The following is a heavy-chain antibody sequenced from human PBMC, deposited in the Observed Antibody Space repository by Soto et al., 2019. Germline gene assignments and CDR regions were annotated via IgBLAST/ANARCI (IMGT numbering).Heavy chain of an antibody. Sequence: SETMCLTYAVYGGTCSGHYWSWIRQPPGKGLEWIGDINYTGTTNYNPSLKSRVTISVDSSKNQFSLKLDSVTAADTAVYYCARLGGYYQAFDSWGQGTLVTVS. D-gene: IGHD3-22*01. CDR3: ARLGGYYQAFDS. CDR1: GGTCSGHY. V-gene: IGHV4-59*08. J-gene: IGHJ4*02. CDR2: INYTGTT.